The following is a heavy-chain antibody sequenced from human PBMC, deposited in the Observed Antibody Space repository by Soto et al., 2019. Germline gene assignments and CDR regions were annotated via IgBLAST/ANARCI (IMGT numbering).Heavy chain of an antibody. CDR1: DYSFTRYG. D-gene: IGHD3-16*01. V-gene: IGHV1-18*01. Sequence: QVQLVQSGAEVKKPGASVKVSCKASDYSFTRYGISWVRQAPGQGLEWMGWISGYNANTNYPENLQGRVTMTTDTSTSTAYMEVRNLISDDTAVYYCARMGDVPYYYYGLDVWGQGTTVTVSS. CDR2: ISGYNANT. CDR3: ARMGDVPYYYYGLDV. J-gene: IGHJ6*02.